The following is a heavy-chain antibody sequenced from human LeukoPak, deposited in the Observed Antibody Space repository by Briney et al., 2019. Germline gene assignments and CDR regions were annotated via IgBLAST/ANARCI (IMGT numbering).Heavy chain of an antibody. Sequence: GESLKISCNASGYTYSDYWIAWVRQMPGKGLEWMGTIHPGDSDIRYSPSFQGQVTISADKSISTAYLQWRSLRASDTAMYYCARRGFAPLAMSSPFDYWGQGTLVTVSS. D-gene: IGHD2/OR15-2a*01. J-gene: IGHJ4*02. CDR1: GYTYSDYW. CDR2: IHPGDSDI. V-gene: IGHV5-51*01. CDR3: ARRGFAPLAMSSPFDY.